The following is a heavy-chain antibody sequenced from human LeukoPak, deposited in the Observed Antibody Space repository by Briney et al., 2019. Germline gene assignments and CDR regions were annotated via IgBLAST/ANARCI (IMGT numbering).Heavy chain of an antibody. CDR2: IYPGDSDT. D-gene: IGHD3-10*01. J-gene: IGHJ4*02. V-gene: IGHV5-51*01. CDR3: ARWRDMVRGNRYYFDY. CDR1: GYSFTSYW. Sequence: GESLKISCKGSGYSFTSYWIGWVRQMPGKGLEWMGIIYPGDSDTRYSPSFQGQVTISADKSISTAYLQWSSLKASDTAMYYCARWRDMVRGNRYYFDYWGQGTLVTVSS.